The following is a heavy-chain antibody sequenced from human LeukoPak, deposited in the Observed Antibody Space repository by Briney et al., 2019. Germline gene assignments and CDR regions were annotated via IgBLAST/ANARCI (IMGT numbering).Heavy chain of an antibody. D-gene: IGHD2-2*01. J-gene: IGHJ4*02. V-gene: IGHV3-21*01. CDR2: ISSSSSYI. CDR1: EFTFSSYS. Sequence: GGSLRLSCAASEFTFSSYSMNWVRQAPGKGLEWVSSISSSSSYIYYADSVKGRFTISRDNAKNSLYLQMNSLRAEDTAVYYCASRKGYCSSTSCYGGFDYSGQGTLVTVSS. CDR3: ASRKGYCSSTSCYGGFDY.